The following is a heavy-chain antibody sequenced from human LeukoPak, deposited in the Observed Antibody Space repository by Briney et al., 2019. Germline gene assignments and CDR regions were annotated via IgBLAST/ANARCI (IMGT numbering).Heavy chain of an antibody. Sequence: GGSLRLSCIASGFSLSNYWMSWVRQAPGKGLEWVAFIRYDGSNKYYADSVKGRFTISRDNSKNTLYLQMNSLRAEDTAVYYCAKALYSYGPIDYWGQGTLVTVSS. CDR3: AKALYSYGPIDY. D-gene: IGHD5-18*01. V-gene: IGHV3-30*02. CDR1: GFSLSNYW. CDR2: IRYDGSNK. J-gene: IGHJ4*02.